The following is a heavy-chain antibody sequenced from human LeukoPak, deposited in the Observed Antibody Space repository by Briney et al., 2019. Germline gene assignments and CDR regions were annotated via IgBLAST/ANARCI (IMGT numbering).Heavy chain of an antibody. D-gene: IGHD3-10*01. J-gene: IGHJ6*03. Sequence: SETLSLTCTVSGGSISSGSYYWSWIRQPAGKGLEWIGRIYTSGSTNYNPSLKSRVTISVDTSKNQFSLKLSSVTAADTAVYYCARGWGRYGSGSYYKYYYYYMDVWGKGTTVTVSS. CDR3: ARGWGRYGSGSYYKYYYYYMDV. CDR1: GGSISSGSYY. CDR2: IYTSGST. V-gene: IGHV4-61*02.